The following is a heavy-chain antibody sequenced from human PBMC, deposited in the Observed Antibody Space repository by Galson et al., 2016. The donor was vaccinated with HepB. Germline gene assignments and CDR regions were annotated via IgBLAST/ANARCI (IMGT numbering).Heavy chain of an antibody. V-gene: IGHV3-64D*06. CDR2: IGSDGVST. Sequence: SLRLSCAASGFTFSNYDMSWVRQAPGKGLEYVSVIGSDGVSTYYPDSVKGRVTISRDNPENTLYLQMTSLRPEDTAFYYCVKNGIEYSNSGYFEVWGQGTLVIVSS. CDR3: VKNGIEYSNSGYFEV. D-gene: IGHD4-11*01. J-gene: IGHJ4*02. CDR1: GFTFSNYD.